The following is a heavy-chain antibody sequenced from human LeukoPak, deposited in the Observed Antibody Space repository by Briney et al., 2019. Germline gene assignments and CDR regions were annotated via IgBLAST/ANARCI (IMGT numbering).Heavy chain of an antibody. D-gene: IGHD5-24*01. V-gene: IGHV1-69*04. Sequence: ALVKVSCKASGGTFSSYAISWVRQAPGQGLEWMGRIIPILGIANYAQKFQGRVTITADKSTSTAYMELSSLRSEDTAVYYCARNRDGYNLDYWGQGTLVTVSS. J-gene: IGHJ4*02. CDR1: GGTFSSYA. CDR2: IIPILGIA. CDR3: ARNRDGYNLDY.